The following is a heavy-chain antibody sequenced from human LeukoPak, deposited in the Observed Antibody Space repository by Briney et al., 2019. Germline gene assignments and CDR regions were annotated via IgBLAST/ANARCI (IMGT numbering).Heavy chain of an antibody. J-gene: IGHJ4*02. V-gene: IGHV4-39*01. D-gene: IGHD1-26*01. CDR2: VYYSGST. Sequence: SESLSLTCTVSGGSIRGSSDFWGWIRQSPGKGLEWIGSVYYSGSTYYNPSLKSRVSISVDTSKNQFHLRLTSVTAANTAVYYCARNESVLGTTGLNDFFDDWGQGTLVTVSS. CDR3: ARNESVLGTTGLNDFFDD. CDR1: GGSIRGSSDF.